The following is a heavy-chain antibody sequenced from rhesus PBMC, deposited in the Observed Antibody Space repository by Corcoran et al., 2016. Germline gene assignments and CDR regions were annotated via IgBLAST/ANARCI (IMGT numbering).Heavy chain of an antibody. CDR3: ARARYLDY. J-gene: IGHJ4*01. CDR1: GFTLRSYA. CDR2: SGPGGET. Sequence: EVQLVESGGGLVQHGGSLSLSCEASGFTLRSYAMQWVHQAPGKGLEWVSGSGPGGETYYADAVKDRFTISRDNAKNSLYLQMNSLRAEDTAVYYCARARYLDYWGQGVLVTVSS. V-gene: IGHV3-72*01.